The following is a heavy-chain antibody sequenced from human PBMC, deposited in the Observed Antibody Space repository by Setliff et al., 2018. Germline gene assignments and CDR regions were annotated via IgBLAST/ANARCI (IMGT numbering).Heavy chain of an antibody. Sequence: GGSLRLSCVTSGFTLSRFWMHWVRQVPGKGLVWVSRLHPNGITTRYADSVKGRFTIYRDMAENTLYLQMNSLRAGDTAVYYCARSPRPPTSLDYVDVWGDGTMVTVSS. CDR2: LHPNGITT. J-gene: IGHJ6*03. CDR1: GFTLSRFW. CDR3: ARSPRPPTSLDYVDV. D-gene: IGHD2-2*01. V-gene: IGHV3-74*01.